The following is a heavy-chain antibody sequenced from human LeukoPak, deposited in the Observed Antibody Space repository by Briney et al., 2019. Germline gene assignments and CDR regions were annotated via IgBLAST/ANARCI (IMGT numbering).Heavy chain of an antibody. Sequence: GGSLRLSCAASGFTFSSYSMNWVRQDPGKGLEWVSSISSSSSYIYYADSVKGRFTISRDNAKNSLYLQMNSLRAEDTAVYYCARELNSYGYFDYWGQGTLVTVSS. CDR3: ARELNSYGYFDY. V-gene: IGHV3-21*01. CDR2: ISSSSSYI. D-gene: IGHD5-18*01. J-gene: IGHJ4*02. CDR1: GFTFSSYS.